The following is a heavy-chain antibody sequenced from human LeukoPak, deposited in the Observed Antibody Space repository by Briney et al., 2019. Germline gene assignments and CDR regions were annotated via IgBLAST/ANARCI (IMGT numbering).Heavy chain of an antibody. J-gene: IGHJ4*02. D-gene: IGHD6-13*01. CDR3: ARGGGSSSWASYLDY. V-gene: IGHV1-2*02. CDR1: GYTFTGYY. Sequence: ASVKVSCKASGYTFTGYYMHWVRQAPGQGLEWMGWINPNRGGTNYAQKFQGRVTMTRDTSISTAYMELSRLRSDDTAVYYCARGGGSSSWASYLDYWGQGTLVTVSS. CDR2: INPNRGGT.